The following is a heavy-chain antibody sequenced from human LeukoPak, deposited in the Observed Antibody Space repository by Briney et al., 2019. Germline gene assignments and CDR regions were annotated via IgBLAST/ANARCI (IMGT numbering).Heavy chain of an antibody. J-gene: IGHJ5*02. CDR1: GYTLSNFA. V-gene: IGHV7-4-1*02. CDR3: AAGFWFAP. CDR2: INTNTGNP. Sequence: EASVKVSCKASGYTLSNFAINWVRQAPGQGLEWMGWINTNTGNPTYAQGFTGRFVFSLDTSVSTVYLQISSLEAEDIAVYYCAAGFWFAPWGQGTLVTVSS.